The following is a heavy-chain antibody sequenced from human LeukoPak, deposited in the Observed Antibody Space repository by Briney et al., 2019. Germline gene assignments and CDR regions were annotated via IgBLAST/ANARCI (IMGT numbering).Heavy chain of an antibody. Sequence: PGGSLRLSCAASGFMFRSYWMSWVRQAPGKGLEWVSAISGSSGSTDYADSVKGRFTISRDNSKNTLYLQMNSLRAEDTAVYYCAKALSSITARAWDYWGQGTLVTVSS. J-gene: IGHJ4*02. CDR3: AKALSSITARAWDY. CDR2: ISGSSGST. V-gene: IGHV3-23*01. D-gene: IGHD6-6*01. CDR1: GFMFRSYW.